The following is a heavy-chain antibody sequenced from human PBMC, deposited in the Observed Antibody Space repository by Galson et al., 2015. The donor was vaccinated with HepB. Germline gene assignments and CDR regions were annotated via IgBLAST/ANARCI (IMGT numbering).Heavy chain of an antibody. Sequence: QSGAEVKKPGASVKVSCKASGGTFSSYTISWVRQAPGQGLEWMGRIIPILGIANYAQKFQGRVTITADKSTSTAYMELSSLRSEDTAVYYCARDYRDSSGSFDYWGQGTLVTVSS. CDR2: IIPILGIA. CDR3: ARDYRDSSGSFDY. D-gene: IGHD3-22*01. J-gene: IGHJ4*02. V-gene: IGHV1-69*04. CDR1: GGTFSSYT.